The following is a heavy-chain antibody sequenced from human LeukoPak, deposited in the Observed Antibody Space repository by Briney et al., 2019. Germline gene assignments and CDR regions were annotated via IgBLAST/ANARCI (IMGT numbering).Heavy chain of an antibody. J-gene: IGHJ6*04. D-gene: IGHD3-10*02. Sequence: GGSLRLSCAASGFRFDDYAMHWVRQAPGKGLEWVSGISWNSGTLAYADSVKGRFTISRDNAKNSLYLQMNSLRAEDTAVYYCAELGITMIGGVWGKGTTVTISS. CDR2: ISWNSGTL. V-gene: IGHV3-9*01. CDR3: AELGITMIGGV. CDR1: GFRFDDYA.